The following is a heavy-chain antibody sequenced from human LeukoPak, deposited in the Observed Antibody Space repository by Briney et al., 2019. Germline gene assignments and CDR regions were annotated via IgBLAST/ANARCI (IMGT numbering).Heavy chain of an antibody. Sequence: SETLSLTCAVYGGSFSGYYWSWIRQPPGKGLEWIGEINHSGSTNYNPSLKSRVTISVDTSKNQFSLKLSSVTAADTPVYYCERWYYDSSGYYYEDYWGQGTLVTVSS. D-gene: IGHD3-22*01. CDR2: INHSGST. V-gene: IGHV4-34*01. CDR1: GGSFSGYY. J-gene: IGHJ4*02. CDR3: ERWYYDSSGYYYEDY.